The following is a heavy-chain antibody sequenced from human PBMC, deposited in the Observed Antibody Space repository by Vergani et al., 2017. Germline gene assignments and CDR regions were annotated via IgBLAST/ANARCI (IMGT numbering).Heavy chain of an antibody. D-gene: IGHD6-25*01. Sequence: QVQLQESGPGVVKPSQTLSLTCAVSGGSISSGDHCWTWIRQRPGKGLEWIGYIFYSGTTYDNPSLRSRLTISVDTSQNQFSLKLRSVTAADTAVYYCARVDTQVPATSHFYYMDVWCKGTTVVVSS. J-gene: IGHJ6*03. CDR1: GGSISSGDHC. CDR3: ARVDTQVPATSHFYYMDV. CDR2: IFYSGTT. V-gene: IGHV4-31*11.